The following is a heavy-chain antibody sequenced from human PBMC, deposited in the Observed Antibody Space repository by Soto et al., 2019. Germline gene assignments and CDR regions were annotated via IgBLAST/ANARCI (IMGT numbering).Heavy chain of an antibody. Sequence: LRLSCAASGFTFSSYGMHWVRQAPGKGLEWVAVIWYDGSNKYYADSVKGRFTISRDNSKNTLYLQMNSLRAEGTAVYYCEREGLYCSGGSCYDYYYHGMDVCGQGTTVTVS. CDR1: GFTFSSYG. V-gene: IGHV3-33*01. D-gene: IGHD2-15*01. CDR2: IWYDGSNK. J-gene: IGHJ6*02. CDR3: EREGLYCSGGSCYDYYYHGMDV.